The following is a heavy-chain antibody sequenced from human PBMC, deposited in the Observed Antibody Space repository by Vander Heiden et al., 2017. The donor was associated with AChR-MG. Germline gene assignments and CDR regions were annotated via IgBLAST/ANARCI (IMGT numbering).Heavy chain of an antibody. D-gene: IGHD3-22*01. V-gene: IGHV3-33*01. Sequence: QVQLVESGGGVVQPGRSLRLSCAASGFTFSSHGMHGARQAPGKGLEWVAVIWYDGSNKYYADSVKGRFTISRDNSKNTLYLQMNSLRAEDTAVYYCARGQWDYYDSSGIDVYGMDVWGQGTTVTVSS. CDR1: GFTFSSHG. J-gene: IGHJ6*02. CDR2: IWYDGSNK. CDR3: ARGQWDYYDSSGIDVYGMDV.